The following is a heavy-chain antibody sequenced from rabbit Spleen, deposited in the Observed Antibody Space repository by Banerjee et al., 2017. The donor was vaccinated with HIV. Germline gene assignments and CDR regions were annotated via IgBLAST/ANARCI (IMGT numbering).Heavy chain of an antibody. D-gene: IGHD6-1*01. CDR3: ARASSYVFTQLDL. CDR1: GVDFNTNA. J-gene: IGHJ3*01. Sequence: QEQLVESGGGLVQPEGSLTLTCKASGVDFNTNAMCWVRQAPGKGLEWIAYINTGNGYTSYASWVNGRFSISRSTSLNTVTLQLNSLTAADTATYFCARASSYVFTQLDLWGPGTLVTVS. CDR2: INTGNGYT. V-gene: IGHV1S47*01.